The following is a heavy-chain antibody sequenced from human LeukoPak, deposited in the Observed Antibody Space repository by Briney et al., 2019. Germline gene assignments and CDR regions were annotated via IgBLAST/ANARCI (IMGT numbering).Heavy chain of an antibody. CDR2: ISSSSSYI. CDR3: ARVPGGLEWADFDY. V-gene: IGHV3-21*01. Sequence: GGSLRLSCAASGFTFSSYSMNWVRQAPGKGLECVSSISSSSSYIYYADSVKGRFTISRDNAKNSLYLHMSSLRAEDTAVYYCARVPGGLEWADFDYWGQGTLVTVSS. CDR1: GFTFSSYS. D-gene: IGHD3-3*01. J-gene: IGHJ4*02.